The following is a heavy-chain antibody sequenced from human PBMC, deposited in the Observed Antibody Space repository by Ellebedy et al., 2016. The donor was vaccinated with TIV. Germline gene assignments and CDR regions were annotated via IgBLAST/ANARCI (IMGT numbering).Heavy chain of an antibody. CDR1: GYSFTSYW. J-gene: IGHJ6*02. D-gene: IGHD5-18*01. V-gene: IGHV5-10-1*01. CDR3: AGHSRDTAMVTSIQYYYYGMDV. CDR2: IDPSDSYT. Sequence: PGGSLRLSCKGSGYSFTSYWIGWVRQMPGKGLEWMGRIDPSDSYTNYSPSFQGHVTISADKSISTAYLQWSSLKASDTAMYYCAGHSRDTAMVTSIQYYYYGMDVWGQGTTVTVSS.